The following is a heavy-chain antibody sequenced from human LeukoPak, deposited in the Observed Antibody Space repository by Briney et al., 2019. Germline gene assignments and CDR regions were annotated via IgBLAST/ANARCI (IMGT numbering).Heavy chain of an antibody. J-gene: IGHJ3*02. CDR2: ISSSSSTI. CDR3: ARDNEGRNWNQEAFDI. Sequence: PGGSLRLSCAASGFTFSSYSMNWVRQAPGKGLEWVSYISSSSSTIYYADSVKGRFTISRDNAKNSLYLQMNSLRAEDTAVYYCARDNEGRNWNQEAFDIWGQGTMVTVSS. CDR1: GFTFSSYS. D-gene: IGHD1-20*01. V-gene: IGHV3-48*04.